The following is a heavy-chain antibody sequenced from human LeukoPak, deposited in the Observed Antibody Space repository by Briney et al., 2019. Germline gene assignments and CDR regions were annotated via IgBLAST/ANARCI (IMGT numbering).Heavy chain of an antibody. CDR3: ARITDRTIFGEIMHGFDI. Sequence: SSETLSLTCTVSGVSISSDYWSWIRQPPGKGLEWIGNIYYSGSTDYNPSLKSRVTISVDTSNNQFSLNLSSVTAADTAVYYCARITDRTIFGEIMHGFDIWGQGTPVTVSS. CDR1: GVSISSDY. V-gene: IGHV4-59*08. CDR2: IYYSGST. J-gene: IGHJ3*02. D-gene: IGHD3-3*01.